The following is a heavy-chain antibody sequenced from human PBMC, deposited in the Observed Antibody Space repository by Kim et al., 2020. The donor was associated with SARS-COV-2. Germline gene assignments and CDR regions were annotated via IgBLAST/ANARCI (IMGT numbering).Heavy chain of an antibody. CDR2: IIPIFGTA. Sequence: SVKVSCKASGGTFSSYAISWVRQAPGQGLEWMGGIIPIFGTANYAQKFQGRVTITADESTSTAYMELSSLRSEDTAVYYCARGRADFWSGYYTEREIPYYYGMDVWGQGTTVTVSS. CDR3: ARGRADFWSGYYTEREIPYYYGMDV. D-gene: IGHD3-3*01. J-gene: IGHJ6*02. V-gene: IGHV1-69*13. CDR1: GGTFSSYA.